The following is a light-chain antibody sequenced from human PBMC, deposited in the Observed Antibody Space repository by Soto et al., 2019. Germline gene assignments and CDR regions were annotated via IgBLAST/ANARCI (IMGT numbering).Light chain of an antibody. CDR3: QQYGSSLSIT. Sequence: EIVLTQSPGTLSLSPGERATLSCRASQSVSYYLAWYQQKPGQAPRLLIYGASSRATGIPNRFSGSGSGTEFTLTISRLEPEEFAVYYCQQYGSSLSITFGQGTRLESK. CDR1: QSVSYY. V-gene: IGKV3-20*01. J-gene: IGKJ5*01. CDR2: GAS.